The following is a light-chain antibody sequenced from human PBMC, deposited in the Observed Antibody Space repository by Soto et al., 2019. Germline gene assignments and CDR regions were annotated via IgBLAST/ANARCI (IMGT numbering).Light chain of an antibody. Sequence: TQSPGTLSSSPGERATLSCRASQAVSSNYLAWYQQKPGQAPRLLISGASGRATGVPDRFSGSGSGTEFTLTISSLQSEDLTVYYCQQYNKWPRTFGQGTKVDIK. CDR1: QAVSSN. J-gene: IGKJ1*01. V-gene: IGKV3D-15*01. CDR3: QQYNKWPRT. CDR2: GAS.